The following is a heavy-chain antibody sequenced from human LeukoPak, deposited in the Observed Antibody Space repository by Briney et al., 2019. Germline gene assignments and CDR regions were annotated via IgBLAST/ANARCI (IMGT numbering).Heavy chain of an antibody. J-gene: IGHJ5*02. CDR1: GGSISSSSYY. CDR2: IYYSGST. Sequence: SETLSLTCTVSGGSISSSSYYWGWIRQPPGKGLEWIGSIYYSGSTYYNPSLKSRVTISVDTSKNQFSLKLSSVTAADTAVYYCASHFLKSSSWYLVDHNWFDPWGQGTLVTVSS. D-gene: IGHD6-13*01. V-gene: IGHV4-39*01. CDR3: ASHFLKSSSWYLVDHNWFDP.